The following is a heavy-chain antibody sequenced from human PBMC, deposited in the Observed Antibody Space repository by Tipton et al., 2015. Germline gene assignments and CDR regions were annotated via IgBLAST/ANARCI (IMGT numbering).Heavy chain of an antibody. CDR2: IFHRGDT. D-gene: IGHD6-13*01. V-gene: IGHV4-38-2*01. Sequence: TLSLTCDVSGYSTSSGYYWGWIRQPPGKGLEWIGSIFHRGDTNYNPSLKSRVTISLDTSKNQFTLHLNSVTPDDTAMYYCARGAQHSTWSWGQGTLVTVSS. CDR3: ARGAQHSTWS. CDR1: GYSTSSGYY. J-gene: IGHJ5*02.